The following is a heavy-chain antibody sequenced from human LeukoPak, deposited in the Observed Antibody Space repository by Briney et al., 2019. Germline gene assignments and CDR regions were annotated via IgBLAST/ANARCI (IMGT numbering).Heavy chain of an antibody. CDR2: ISYDGSNK. Sequence: PGGSLRLSCAASGFTFSTYAMHWVRQAPGKGLEWEALISYDGSNKYYADSVKGRFTISRDNSKNTLYLQMNSLRPEDTAVYYCARGTGVYVISPFDYWGQGALVTVSS. CDR3: ARGTGVYVISPFDY. J-gene: IGHJ4*02. D-gene: IGHD2-8*01. CDR1: GFTFSTYA. V-gene: IGHV3-30*01.